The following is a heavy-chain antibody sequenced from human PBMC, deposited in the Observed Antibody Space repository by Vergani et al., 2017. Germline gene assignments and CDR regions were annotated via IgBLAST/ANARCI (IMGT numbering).Heavy chain of an antibody. V-gene: IGHV4-38-2*01. CDR1: GFSIRSGYY. CDR2: AHRSGTT. D-gene: IGHD5/OR15-5a*01. CDR3: ARDVVSTTPLHGMDV. J-gene: IGHJ6*02. Sequence: QVQLQESGPGLVKPSETLSLTCAVVGFSIRSGYYWGWIRQPPGKGLEWIGGAHRSGTTYYNPSLKSRVTMSIDMSKNQISLKLSSVTAADTAIYYCARDVVSTTPLHGMDVWGQGTAVTVSS.